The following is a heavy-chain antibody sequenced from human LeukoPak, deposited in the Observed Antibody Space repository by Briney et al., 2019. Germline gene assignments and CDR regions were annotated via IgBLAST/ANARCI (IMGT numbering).Heavy chain of an antibody. CDR3: ARGRSNYYGMDV. V-gene: IGHV4-59*01. Sequence: SETLSLTCSVSDGSTNSYYWNWIRRPPGKGLEWIGYIYYNGNTSYSPSLKSRVTMSVDTSKNLFSLKVSSVTAADTAVYYCARGRSNYYGMDVWGQGTTVTVSS. CDR1: DGSTNSYY. J-gene: IGHJ6*02. D-gene: IGHD1-26*01. CDR2: IYYNGNT.